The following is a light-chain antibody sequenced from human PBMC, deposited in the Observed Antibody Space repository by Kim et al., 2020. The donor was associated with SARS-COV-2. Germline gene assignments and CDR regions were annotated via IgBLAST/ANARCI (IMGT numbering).Light chain of an antibody. J-gene: IGLJ3*02. CDR1: SGHTSYS. Sequence: ASGKLTCTLNSGHTSYSIAWHQQQPEKGPRYLLKVHGDGSHNKGDGIPDRFSGSTSGAERYLTISSLQSEDEGDYYCQAWGTGIWVFGGGTQLTVL. V-gene: IGLV4-69*01. CDR2: VHGDGSH. CDR3: QAWGTGIWV.